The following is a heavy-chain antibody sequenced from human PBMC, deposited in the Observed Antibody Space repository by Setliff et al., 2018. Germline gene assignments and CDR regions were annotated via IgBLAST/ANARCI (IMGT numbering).Heavy chain of an antibody. Sequence: SETLSLTCTVSGGSISSGGYYWSWIRQHPGKGLEWIGYIYYSGSTYYNPSLKSRVTISVDTSKNNFSLKLSSVTAADTAVYYCASNPLPTYRRRAFDIWGQGTMVTVSS. CDR3: ASNPLPTYRRRAFDI. D-gene: IGHD2-2*01. CDR1: GGSISSGGYY. V-gene: IGHV4-31*03. CDR2: IYYSGST. J-gene: IGHJ3*02.